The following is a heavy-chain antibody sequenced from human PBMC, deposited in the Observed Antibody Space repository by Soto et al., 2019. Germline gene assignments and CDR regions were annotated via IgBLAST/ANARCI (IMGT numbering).Heavy chain of an antibody. Sequence: TSETLSLTCTVSGGSISSGGYYWSWIRQHPGKGLEWIGYIYYSGSTYYNPSLKSRVTISVDTSKNQFSLKLSSVTAADTAVYYCARDRAYCSSTSCDHYGMDVWGQGTTVTVSS. D-gene: IGHD2-2*01. CDR3: ARDRAYCSSTSCDHYGMDV. J-gene: IGHJ6*02. V-gene: IGHV4-31*03. CDR2: IYYSGST. CDR1: GGSISSGGYY.